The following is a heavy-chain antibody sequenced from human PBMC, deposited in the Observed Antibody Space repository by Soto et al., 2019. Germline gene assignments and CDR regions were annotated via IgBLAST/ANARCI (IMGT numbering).Heavy chain of an antibody. V-gene: IGHV3-23*01. D-gene: IGHD5-18*01. CDR2: ISGSGGST. CDR1: GFTFSSYA. Sequence: EVQLLESGGGLVQPGGSLRLSCAASGFTFSSYAMSWVRQAPGKGLEWVSAISGSGGSTYDADSVKGRFTISRDNSKNTLYLQRNSLRAEDTAVYYCAKDLYSYGYASLDYWGQGTLVTVSS. CDR3: AKDLYSYGYASLDY. J-gene: IGHJ4*02.